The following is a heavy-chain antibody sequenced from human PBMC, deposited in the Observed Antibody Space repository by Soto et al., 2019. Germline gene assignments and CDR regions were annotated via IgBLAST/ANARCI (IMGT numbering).Heavy chain of an antibody. V-gene: IGHV1-46*01. CDR1: GYTFTSYY. D-gene: IGHD3-22*01. J-gene: IGHJ6*02. Sequence: GASVKVSCKASGYTFTSYYMHWVRQAPGQGLEWMGIINPSGGSTSYAQKFQGRVTMTRDTSTSTVYMELSSLRSEDTAVYYCARDHYYDSSGHDLFFDGWGQGTTVTVSS. CDR3: ARDHYYDSSGHDLFFDG. CDR2: INPSGGST.